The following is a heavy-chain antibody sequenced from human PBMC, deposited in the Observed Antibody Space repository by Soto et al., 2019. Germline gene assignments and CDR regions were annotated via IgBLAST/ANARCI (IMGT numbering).Heavy chain of an antibody. Sequence: PGGSLRLSCAASGFTFSSYAMSWVRQAPGKGLEWVSTISGGGGSAYYADSVKGRFTISRDNSKNTLYVQMNSLRAEDTAGYYCAKVSHSNYNYYMQGWGKGPTVTVAS. CDR2: ISGGGGSA. D-gene: IGHD4-4*01. V-gene: IGHV3-23*01. CDR1: GFTFSSYA. J-gene: IGHJ6*03. CDR3: AKVSHSNYNYYMQG.